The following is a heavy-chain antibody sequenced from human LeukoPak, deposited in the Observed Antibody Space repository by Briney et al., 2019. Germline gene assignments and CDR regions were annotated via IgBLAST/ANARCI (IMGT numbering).Heavy chain of an antibody. CDR1: GGSINTYY. J-gene: IGHJ4*02. Sequence: SETLSLTCSVSGGSINTYYWSWIRQHPGKGLEWIGYIYHSGSTHYNPSLQSRVAISVDTSKNHFSLKLTYVTAADTAVYYCARFTDSWIIGFDYWGQGTLVTVSS. CDR2: IYHSGST. D-gene: IGHD3-3*01. CDR3: ARFTDSWIIGFDY. V-gene: IGHV4-59*06.